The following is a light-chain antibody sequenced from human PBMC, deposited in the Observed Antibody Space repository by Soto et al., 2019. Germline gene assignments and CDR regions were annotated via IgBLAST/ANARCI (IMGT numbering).Light chain of an antibody. Sequence: DIQMTQSPSSLSASVGDRVTITCRASQSISSYLNWYQQKPGKAPKLLIYAASSLQSGVPSRFSGSRSGTDFTLTISSLQPEDFATCYCQQSYSTPISFGQGTRLEIK. V-gene: IGKV1-39*01. CDR2: AAS. J-gene: IGKJ5*01. CDR3: QQSYSTPIS. CDR1: QSISSY.